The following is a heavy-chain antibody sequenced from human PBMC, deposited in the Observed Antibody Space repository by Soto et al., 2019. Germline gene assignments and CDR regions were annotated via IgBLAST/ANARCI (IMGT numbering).Heavy chain of an antibody. CDR2: IRNKVNGYAT. CDR1: GFTFNIAA. V-gene: IGHV3-73*01. CDR3: ARQGAALELDI. Sequence: GGSLRLSCAASGFTFNIAAIHWVRQASGKGLEWVGLIRNKVNGYATAYAPSVKGRITVSRDDSKNMAFLDMNSLKPEDTAVYYCARQGAALELDIWGQGTLVTVSS. D-gene: IGHD6-25*01. J-gene: IGHJ4*02.